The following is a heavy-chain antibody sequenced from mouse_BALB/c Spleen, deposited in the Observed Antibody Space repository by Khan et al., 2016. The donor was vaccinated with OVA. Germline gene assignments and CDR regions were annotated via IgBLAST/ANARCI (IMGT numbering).Heavy chain of an antibody. CDR2: INPSNGYT. V-gene: IGHV1-4*01. Sequence: QVRLQQSGAELARPGASVKMSCKASGYTFTTYTMHWVKQRPGQGLEWIGYINPSNGYTNYNQKFKDKSTLTADKSSSTAYMQLSSLTSDYSAVYYCERERAYDRSDDWFSYWGQGTLVTVSA. J-gene: IGHJ3*01. D-gene: IGHD2-14*01. CDR1: GYTFTTYT. CDR3: ERERAYDRSDDWFSY.